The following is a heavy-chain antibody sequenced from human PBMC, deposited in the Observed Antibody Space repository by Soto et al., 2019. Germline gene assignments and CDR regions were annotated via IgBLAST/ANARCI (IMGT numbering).Heavy chain of an antibody. CDR3: AKDRTYYDFWSGQLARDFHYGMDI. CDR2: ISGSGGST. V-gene: IGHV3-23*01. D-gene: IGHD3-3*01. Sequence: PGGSLRLSCAASGFTFSSYAMSWVRQAPGKGLEWVSGISGSGGSTYYADSVKGHFTISRDTSKNTLYLHMNSLRAEDTAVYFCAKDRTYYDFWSGQLARDFHYGMDIWGQGTTVTVSS. CDR1: GFTFSSYA. J-gene: IGHJ6*02.